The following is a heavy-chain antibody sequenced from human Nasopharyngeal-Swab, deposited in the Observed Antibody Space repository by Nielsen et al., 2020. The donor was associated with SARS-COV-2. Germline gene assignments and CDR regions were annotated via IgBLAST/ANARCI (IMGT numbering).Heavy chain of an antibody. CDR2: IKQSGSGQ. V-gene: IGHV3-7*01. J-gene: IGHJ4*02. CDR3: ARYCSTTSCPRGFDY. D-gene: IGHD2-2*01. Sequence: ESLKISCAASGFTFSSYWMSWVRPAPGKGLEWVAHIKQSGSGQYYVDSVKGRFTISRDNAKNSLSLQMNRLRAEDTAVYYCARYCSTTSCPRGFDYWGQGTLVTVSS. CDR1: GFTFSSYW.